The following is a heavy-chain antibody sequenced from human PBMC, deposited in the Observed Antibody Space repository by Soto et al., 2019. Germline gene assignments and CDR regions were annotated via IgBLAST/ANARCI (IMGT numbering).Heavy chain of an antibody. CDR3: GRARAPPVYYGGGSYYNGGTGGFAP. Sequence: EVQLVESGGGLVKPGGSLRLSCAASGFTFSSYSMNWVRQAPGKGLEWVSSISSSSSYIYYADSVKGRFTISRDNAKKSLYLKINRRGEEARGVYYWGRARAPPVYYGGGSYYNGGTGGFAPWGRGPLVPVPS. CDR1: GFTFSSYS. V-gene: IGHV3-21*01. D-gene: IGHD3-10*01. J-gene: IGHJ5*02. CDR2: ISSSSSYI.